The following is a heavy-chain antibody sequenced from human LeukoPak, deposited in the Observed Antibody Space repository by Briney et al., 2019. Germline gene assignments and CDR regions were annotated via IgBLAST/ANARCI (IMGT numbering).Heavy chain of an antibody. CDR1: GFTFSSYA. V-gene: IGHV3-23*01. J-gene: IGHJ1*01. CDR2: ISGSGGST. CDR3: AKIAPHYDFWSDIVYFQH. D-gene: IGHD3-3*01. Sequence: GGSLRLSCAASGFTFSSYAMSWVRQAPGKGLEWVSAISGSGGSTYYADSVKGRFTISRDNSKNTLYLQMNSLRAEDMAVYYCAKIAPHYDFWSDIVYFQHWGQGTLVTVSS.